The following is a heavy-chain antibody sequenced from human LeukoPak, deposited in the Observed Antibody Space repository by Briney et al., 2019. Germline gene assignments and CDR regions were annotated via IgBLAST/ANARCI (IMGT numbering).Heavy chain of an antibody. CDR1: GFTFTSPA. CDR2: IVVGSGNT. J-gene: IGHJ4*02. D-gene: IGHD3-10*01. V-gene: IGHV1-58*01. CDR3: AADPHLWFGELPSQFDY. Sequence: ASVKVSCKASGFTFTSPAVQWVRQARGQRLEWIGWIVVGSGNTNYAQKFQERVTITRDMSTSTAYMELSSLRSEDTAVYYCAADPHLWFGELPSQFDYWGQGTLVTVSS.